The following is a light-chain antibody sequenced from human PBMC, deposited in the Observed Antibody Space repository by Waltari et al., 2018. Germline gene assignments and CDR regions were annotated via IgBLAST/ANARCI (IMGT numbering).Light chain of an antibody. V-gene: IGLV2-11*01. CDR2: DID. CDR1: RSDVGGYDY. J-gene: IGLJ2*01. Sequence: QPALTQPRSASGSAAQSLTISCTVRRSDVGGYDYVSWYRQYPGTAPKLILHDIDKRPSGVPDRFSSSKSGNTASLTISGLQAEDEADYYCCAYAGDFLFGGGTKLTVL. CDR3: CAYAGDFL.